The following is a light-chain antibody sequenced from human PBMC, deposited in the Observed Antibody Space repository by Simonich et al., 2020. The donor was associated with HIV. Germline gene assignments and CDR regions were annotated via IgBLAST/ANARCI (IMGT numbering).Light chain of an antibody. Sequence: DIQLTQSPSSLSASIGDRVTITCQASQSISNYLNWYQQKEGKAPKLLIYAASSLQSGVPTKFSGSGSGTDFTLTISSLQPEDFGTYYCQQSYSTPIAFGQGTRLEIK. J-gene: IGKJ5*01. CDR1: QSISNY. V-gene: IGKV1-39*01. CDR2: AAS. CDR3: QQSYSTPIA.